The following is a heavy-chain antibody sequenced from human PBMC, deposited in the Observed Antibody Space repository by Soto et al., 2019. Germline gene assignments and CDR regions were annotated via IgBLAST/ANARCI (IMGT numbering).Heavy chain of an antibody. D-gene: IGHD6-19*01. CDR3: ARDRIAVAGYYYYCYGMDV. V-gene: IGHV1-2*04. J-gene: IGHJ6*02. CDR2: INPNSGGT. Sequence: ASVKVSCKASGYTFTGYYMHCVRQAPGQGLEWMGWINPNSGGTNYAQKFQGWVTMTRDTSISTAYMELSRLRSDDTAVYYCARDRIAVAGYYYYCYGMDVWGQGTTVTVSS. CDR1: GYTFTGYY.